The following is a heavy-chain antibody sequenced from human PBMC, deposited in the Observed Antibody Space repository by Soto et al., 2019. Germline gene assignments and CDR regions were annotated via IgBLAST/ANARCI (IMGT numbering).Heavy chain of an antibody. CDR1: GFTFSSYS. V-gene: IGHV3-21*01. D-gene: IGHD3-3*01. Sequence: GGSLRLSCAASGFTFSSYSMNWVRQAPGKGLEWVSSISSSSSYIYYADSVKGRFTISRDNAKNSLYLQMNSLRAGDTAVYYCARDPGWYYDFWSGYPAQYYYYYYGMDVWRQGTTVTVSS. CDR2: ISSSSSYI. CDR3: ARDPGWYYDFWSGYPAQYYYYYYGMDV. J-gene: IGHJ6*02.